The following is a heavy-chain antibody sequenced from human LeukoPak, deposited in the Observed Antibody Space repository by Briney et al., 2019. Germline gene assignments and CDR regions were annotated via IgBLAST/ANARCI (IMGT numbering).Heavy chain of an antibody. CDR2: IIPILGIA. V-gene: IGHV1-69*04. CDR1: GGTFSSYA. J-gene: IGHJ5*02. CDR3: ARDQTPSIVRFPRPNWFDP. Sequence: SVKVSCKASGGTFSSYAISWVRQAPGQGLEWMGRIIPILGIANYAQKFQGRVTITADKSTSTAYMELSSLRAEDTAVYYCARDQTPSIVRFPRPNWFDPWGQGTLVTVSS. D-gene: IGHD3-3*01.